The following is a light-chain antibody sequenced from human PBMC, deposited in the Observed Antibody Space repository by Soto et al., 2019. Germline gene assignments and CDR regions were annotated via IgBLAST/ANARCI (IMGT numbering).Light chain of an antibody. CDR3: ISYTSSTTLAI. CDR1: SSDVGGYNY. CDR2: EVS. Sequence: QSALTQPASVSGSPGQSITISCTGTSSDVGGYNYVSWYQQHPGKAPKLMIYEVSNRPSGVSNRFSGSKSGNTASLTISGLQAEDEADYYCISYTSSTTLAIFGGGTKLTVL. J-gene: IGLJ2*01. V-gene: IGLV2-14*01.